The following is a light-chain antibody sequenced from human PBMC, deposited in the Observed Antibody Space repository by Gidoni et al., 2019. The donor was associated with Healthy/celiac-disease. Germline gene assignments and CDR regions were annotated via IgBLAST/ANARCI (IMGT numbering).Light chain of an antibody. Sequence: SVRPQPPTGAGPPAQRVTISCTGSSSNIRAGDDVHCYQQLPGPAPKLLIYGNRNRPSGVPDRFSCSKSGTSASLALTGLQAEDEADYYCQSYDSSMSGYVVFGGGTKLTVL. CDR1: SSNIRAGDD. J-gene: IGLJ2*01. CDR3: QSYDSSMSGYVV. CDR2: GNR. V-gene: IGLV1-40*01.